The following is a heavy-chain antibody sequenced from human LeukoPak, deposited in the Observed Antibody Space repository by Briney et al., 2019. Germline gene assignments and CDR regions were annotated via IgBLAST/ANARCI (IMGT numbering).Heavy chain of an antibody. CDR2: IHISGSA. CDR3: ARGRDYGDHYFDY. Sequence: PSETLSLTCTVSGSSIGSHYWNWFRQPAEKGLEYIGRIHISGSANYNPSLNNRVTVSLDTSKNQFSLKLTSVTAADTAVYYCARGRDYGDHYFDYWGQGTLVTVSS. CDR1: GSSIGSHY. J-gene: IGHJ4*02. V-gene: IGHV4-4*07. D-gene: IGHD4/OR15-4a*01.